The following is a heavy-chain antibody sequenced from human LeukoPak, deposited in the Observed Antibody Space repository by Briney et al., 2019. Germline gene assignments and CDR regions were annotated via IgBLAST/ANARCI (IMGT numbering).Heavy chain of an antibody. D-gene: IGHD1-7*01. J-gene: IGHJ6*02. Sequence: SSETLSLTCAVYGGSFSGYYWSWIRQPPGKGLEWIGEINHSGSTNYNPSLKSRVTISVDTSKNQFSLKLSSVTAADTAVYYCARGTQLELRAYYYGMDVWGQGTTVTVSS. CDR2: INHSGST. CDR3: ARGTQLELRAYYYGMDV. CDR1: GGSFSGYY. V-gene: IGHV4-34*01.